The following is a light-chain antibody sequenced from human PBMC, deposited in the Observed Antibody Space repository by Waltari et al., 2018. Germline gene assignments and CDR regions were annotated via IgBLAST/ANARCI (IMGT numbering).Light chain of an antibody. CDR3: SSFTSSATWV. CDR1: NSDIGGYNY. V-gene: IGLV2-14*03. CDR2: GVS. Sequence: QSALTQPASLSGSPRQSITISSTVTNSDIGGYNYVSWYQHHSGKAPNLMIFGVSYRPSGVSNRFSGSKSGNTASLTISELQADDEADYYCSSFTSSATWVFGGGTKLTVL. J-gene: IGLJ3*02.